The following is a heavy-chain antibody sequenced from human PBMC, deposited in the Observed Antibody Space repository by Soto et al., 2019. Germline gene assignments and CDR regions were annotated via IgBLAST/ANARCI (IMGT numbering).Heavy chain of an antibody. CDR2: ITGSGGST. CDR3: AKNGGVWGRPPPAFDI. V-gene: IGHV3-23*01. J-gene: IGHJ3*02. D-gene: IGHD3-16*01. CDR1: GFTFSSYA. Sequence: GGSLRLSCAASGFTFSSYAMSWVRQAPGKGLEWVSVITGSGGSTYYADSVKGRFTISRDNSKNTLYLQMNSLRAEDTAVYYCAKNGGVWGRPPPAFDIWGQGTMVTVSS.